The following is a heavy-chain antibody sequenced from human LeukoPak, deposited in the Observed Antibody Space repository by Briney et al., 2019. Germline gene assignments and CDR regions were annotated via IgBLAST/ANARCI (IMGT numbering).Heavy chain of an antibody. CDR2: LSYDGRDK. CDR1: GFTFSSFG. V-gene: IGHV3-30*18. D-gene: IGHD4-17*01. J-gene: IGHJ4*02. CDR3: ANGNNGEYVRLDY. Sequence: PGGSLRLSCAASGFTFSSFGMHWVRQAPGKGLEWVAVLSYDGRDKHDADSVKGRFTISRDNYKNTLYLQMNSLRAEDTAVYYCANGNNGEYVRLDYGGQGTLVTVSS.